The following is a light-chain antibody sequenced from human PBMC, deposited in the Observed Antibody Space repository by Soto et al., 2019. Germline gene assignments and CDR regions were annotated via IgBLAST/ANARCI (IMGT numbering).Light chain of an antibody. Sequence: QSALTQPASVSGSPGQSITISCTGTSSDVGGYNYVSWYQQHPGKAPKLMIYEVSNRPSGVSNRFSGSKSGNTASLTISGLQAEDEADYYCSSYTSSSTAPYVFGTGTRSPS. J-gene: IGLJ1*01. CDR1: SSDVGGYNY. CDR3: SSYTSSSTAPYV. CDR2: EVS. V-gene: IGLV2-14*01.